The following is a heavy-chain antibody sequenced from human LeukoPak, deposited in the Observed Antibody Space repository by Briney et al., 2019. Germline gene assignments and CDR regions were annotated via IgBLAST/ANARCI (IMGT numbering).Heavy chain of an antibody. CDR1: GGSITSSSYY. CDR3: ARLEDGAAGY. V-gene: IGHV4-39*01. CDR2: IYYSGST. D-gene: IGHD1-26*01. J-gene: IGHJ4*02. Sequence: SETLSLTCTVSGGSITSSSYYWGWLRQPPGKGLEWIGSIYYSGSTYYNPSLKSRVTIPVDTSKNQFSLKLSSVTAADTAVYYCARLEDGAAGYWGQGTLVTVSS.